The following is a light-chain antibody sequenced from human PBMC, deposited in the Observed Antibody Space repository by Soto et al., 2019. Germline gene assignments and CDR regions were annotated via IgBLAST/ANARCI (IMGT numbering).Light chain of an antibody. V-gene: IGKV4-1*01. CDR2: CAS. CDR1: QSVLYSSNTKNY. J-gene: IGKJ1*01. CDR3: QQYNSTPPT. Sequence: DIVMTQSPDSLAVSLGERATINCKSSQSVLYSSNTKNYLAWYQQKPGQPPKLLIYCASTRESGVPDRFSGSGSGTDFTLTISSLQAEDVAVYYCQQYNSTPPTFGQGTKVEIK.